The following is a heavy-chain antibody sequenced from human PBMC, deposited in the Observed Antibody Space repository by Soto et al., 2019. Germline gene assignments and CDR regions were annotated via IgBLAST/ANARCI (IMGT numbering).Heavy chain of an antibody. CDR1: GGSFSGYY. J-gene: IGHJ5*02. Sequence: PSETLSLTCAVYGGSFSGYYWSWIRQPPGKGLEWIGEINHSGSTNYNPSLKSRVTISVDTSKNQFSLKLSSVTAADTAVYYCARGRNTMVRGVIIFWFDPWGQGTLVT. CDR3: ARGRNTMVRGVIIFWFDP. V-gene: IGHV4-34*01. CDR2: INHSGST. D-gene: IGHD3-10*01.